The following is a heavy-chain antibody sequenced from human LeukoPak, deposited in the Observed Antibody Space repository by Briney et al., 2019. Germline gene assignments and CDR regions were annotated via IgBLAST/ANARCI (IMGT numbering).Heavy chain of an antibody. Sequence: PSETLSLTCTVSGGSISSYYWSWIRQPPGKGLEWIGYIYYSGSTNYNPSLKSRVTISVDTSKNQFSLKLSSVTAADTAVYYCARVRYDSSGYYPLHDAFDIWGQGTMVTVSS. V-gene: IGHV4-59*01. J-gene: IGHJ3*02. CDR1: GGSISSYY. CDR3: ARVRYDSSGYYPLHDAFDI. D-gene: IGHD3-22*01. CDR2: IYYSGST.